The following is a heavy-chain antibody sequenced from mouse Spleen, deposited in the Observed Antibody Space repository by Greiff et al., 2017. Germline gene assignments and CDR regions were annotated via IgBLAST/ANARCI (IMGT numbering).Heavy chain of an antibody. CDR2: INPSSGYT. CDR3: ARSEVRRRKGYYAMDY. Sequence: QVQLQQSGAELARPGASVKMSCKASGYTFTSYTMHWVKQRPGQGLEWIGYINPSSGYTKYNQKFKDKATLTADKSSSTAYMQLSSLTSEDSAVYYCARSEVRRRKGYYAMDYWGQGTSVTVSS. V-gene: IGHV1-4*01. CDR1: GYTFTSYT. J-gene: IGHJ4*01. D-gene: IGHD2-14*01.